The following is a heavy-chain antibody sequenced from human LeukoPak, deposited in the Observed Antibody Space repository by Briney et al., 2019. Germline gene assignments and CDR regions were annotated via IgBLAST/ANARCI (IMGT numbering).Heavy chain of an antibody. CDR1: GFTLSDYA. CDR3: AKGGPQFFDY. CDR2: ISGSGGST. J-gene: IGHJ4*02. V-gene: IGHV3-23*01. D-gene: IGHD5-24*01. Sequence: GGSLRLSRAVSGFTLSDYAMSWVGQAPGKGLEWVSTISGSGGSTYSADSVKGRFTISRDNSRNTLYLQMNSLRAEDTAIYYCAKGGPQFFDYWGQGTLVTVSS.